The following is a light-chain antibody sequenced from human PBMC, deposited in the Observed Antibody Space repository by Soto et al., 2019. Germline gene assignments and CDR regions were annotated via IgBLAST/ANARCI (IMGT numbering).Light chain of an antibody. Sequence: ERVLMPAAAALSKKPGERATLSCRSSQSVSSNLAWYQQKPGQAPRLLIYGASTRATGIPARFSGSGSGTEFTLTISSLLSEDFAVYCCPLHNIWTPIAFGQGTRLAIK. CDR1: QSVSSN. J-gene: IGKJ5*01. CDR3: PLHNIWTPIA. V-gene: IGKV3-15*01. CDR2: GAS.